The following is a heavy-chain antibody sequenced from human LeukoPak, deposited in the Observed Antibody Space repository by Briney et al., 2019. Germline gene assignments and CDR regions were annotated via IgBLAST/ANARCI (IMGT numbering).Heavy chain of an antibody. CDR3: SWGGGDATPLDY. D-gene: IGHD2-21*02. V-gene: IGHV3-9*01. CDR1: GFTFDDYA. J-gene: IGHJ4*02. CDR2: ISWSSGSI. Sequence: PGGSLRLSCAASGFTFDDYAMHWVRQAPGKGLEWVSGISWSSGSIGYADSVKGRFTISRDNAKNTLYLQMNSLRAEDTAVYYCSWGGGDATPLDYWGQGTLVTVSS.